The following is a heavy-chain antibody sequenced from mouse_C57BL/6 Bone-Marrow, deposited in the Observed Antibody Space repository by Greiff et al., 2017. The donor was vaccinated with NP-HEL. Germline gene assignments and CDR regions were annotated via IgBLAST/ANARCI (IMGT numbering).Heavy chain of an antibody. CDR1: GFTFSSYA. V-gene: IGHV5-4*03. CDR2: ISDGGSYT. D-gene: IGHD2-5*01. Sequence: EVKLVESGGGLVKPGGSLKLSCAASGFTFSSYAMSWVRQTPEKRLEWVATISDGGSYTYYPDNVKGRFTISRDNAKNNLYLQMSHLKSEDTAMYYCARKETYYSKWYAMDYWGQGTSVTVSS. CDR3: ARKETYYSKWYAMDY. J-gene: IGHJ4*01.